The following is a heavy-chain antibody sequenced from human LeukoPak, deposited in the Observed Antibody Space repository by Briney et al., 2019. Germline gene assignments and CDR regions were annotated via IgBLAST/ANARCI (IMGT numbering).Heavy chain of an antibody. V-gene: IGHV3-21*01. CDR3: ARDFLYSVVTPMAY. CDR2: ISSSGSYI. J-gene: IGHJ4*02. D-gene: IGHD4-23*01. CDR1: GFTFSSFA. Sequence: GGSLRLSCAASGFTFSSFAMTWVRQAPGKGLEWVSSISSSGSYIHYADSLKSRFTISRDNAKNSLYLEMNSLRAEDTAVYYCARDFLYSVVTPMAYWGQGTLVTVSS.